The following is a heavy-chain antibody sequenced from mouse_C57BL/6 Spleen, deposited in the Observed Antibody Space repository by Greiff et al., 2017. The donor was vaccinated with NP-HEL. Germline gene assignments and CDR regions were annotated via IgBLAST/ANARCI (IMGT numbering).Heavy chain of an antibody. Sequence: QVQLQQPDAELVKPGASVKMSCKASGYTFTDYSLPCVKQRPGQGLEWIGYIYPGSGSTNYNEKFKSKATLTVDTSSSTAYMQLSSLTSEDAAVYYCARRDYCSSYGAIDYWGQGTTVTVSS. CDR1: GYTFTDYS. D-gene: IGHD1-1*01. CDR2: IYPGSGST. V-gene: IGHV1-55*01. J-gene: IGHJ4*01. CDR3: ARRDYCSSYGAIDY.